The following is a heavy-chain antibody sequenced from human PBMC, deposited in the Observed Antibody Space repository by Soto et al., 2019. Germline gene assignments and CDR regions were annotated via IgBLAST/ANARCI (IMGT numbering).Heavy chain of an antibody. J-gene: IGHJ6*02. D-gene: IGHD2-2*01. V-gene: IGHV3-7*01. CDR2: IKQDGSEK. CDR1: GFTFSSYW. Sequence: GSLRLSCAASGFTFSSYWMSWVRQAPGKGLEWVANIKQDGSEKYYVDSVKGRFTISRDNAKNSLYLQMNSLRAEDTAVYYCARAVVVVPAAIYYYYYGMDVWGQGTTVTV. CDR3: ARAVVVVPAAIYYYYYGMDV.